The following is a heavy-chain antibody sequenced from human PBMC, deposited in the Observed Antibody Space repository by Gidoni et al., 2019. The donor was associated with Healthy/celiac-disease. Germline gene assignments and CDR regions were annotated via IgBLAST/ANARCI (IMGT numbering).Heavy chain of an antibody. V-gene: IGHV3-23*01. Sequence: VQLLESGGGLVQPGGSLRLSCAASGFTFSSYAMSWVRQAPGKGLEWVSAISGSGGSTDYADSVKGRFTISRDNSKNTLYLQMNSLRAEDTAVYYCAKDQEATGLRYYYGMDVWGQGTTVTVSS. J-gene: IGHJ6*02. CDR2: ISGSGGST. CDR1: GFTFSSYA. CDR3: AKDQEATGLRYYYGMDV. D-gene: IGHD5-12*01.